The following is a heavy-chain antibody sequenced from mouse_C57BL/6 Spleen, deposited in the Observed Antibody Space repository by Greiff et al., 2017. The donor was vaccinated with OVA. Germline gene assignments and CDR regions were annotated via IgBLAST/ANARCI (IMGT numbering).Heavy chain of an antibody. Sequence: DVKLVESGPGMVKPSQSLSLTCTVTGYSITSGYDWHWIRHFPGNKLEWMGYISYSGSTNYNPSLKSRISITHDTFKNHFFLKLNSVTTEDTATYYCARGGLTGNFDYWGQGTTLTVSS. V-gene: IGHV3-1*01. CDR1: GYSITSGYD. CDR2: ISYSGST. CDR3: ARGGLTGNFDY. J-gene: IGHJ2*01. D-gene: IGHD4-1*01.